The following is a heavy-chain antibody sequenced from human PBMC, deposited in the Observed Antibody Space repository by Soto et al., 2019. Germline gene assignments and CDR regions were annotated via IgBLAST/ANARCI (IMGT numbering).Heavy chain of an antibody. CDR2: ISAYNGNT. V-gene: IGHV1-18*04. Sequence: ASVKVSCKASGYTFTSYGISWVRQAPGQGLEWMGWISAYNGNTNYAQKLQGRVTMTTDTSTSTAYMELRSLRSDDTAVYYCARDGDIVVVPAAPYYYYYYGMDVWGQGTTVTVSS. J-gene: IGHJ6*02. D-gene: IGHD2-2*01. CDR1: GYTFTSYG. CDR3: ARDGDIVVVPAAPYYYYYYGMDV.